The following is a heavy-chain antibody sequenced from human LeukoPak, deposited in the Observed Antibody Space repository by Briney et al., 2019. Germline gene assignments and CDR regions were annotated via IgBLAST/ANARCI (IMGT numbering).Heavy chain of an antibody. V-gene: IGHV3-11*05. CDR3: ARVPRRGYYFDY. Sequence: GGSLRLSCAASGFTFSDYYMSWIRQAPAKGLEWVSYISSSSSYSNYADSVKGRFTISRDNPKNSLYLQMNSQRAEDTAVYYCARVPRRGYYFDYSGEGGLVTVSS. CDR2: ISSSSSYS. D-gene: IGHD3-16*01. J-gene: IGHJ4*02. CDR1: GFTFSDYY.